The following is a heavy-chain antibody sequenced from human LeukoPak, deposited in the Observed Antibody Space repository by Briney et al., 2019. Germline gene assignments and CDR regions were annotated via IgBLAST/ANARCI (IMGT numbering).Heavy chain of an antibody. J-gene: IGHJ5*02. V-gene: IGHV4-61*08. D-gene: IGHD6-13*01. CDR3: ARDVHRVFNWFDP. Sequence: SETLSLTCTVSGGSISSGGYYWSWIRQHPGKGLEWIGYIYYSGSTNYNPSLKSRVTISVDTSKNQFSLKLSSVTAADTAVYYCARDVHRVFNWFDPWGQGTLVTVSS. CDR1: GGSISSGGYY. CDR2: IYYSGST.